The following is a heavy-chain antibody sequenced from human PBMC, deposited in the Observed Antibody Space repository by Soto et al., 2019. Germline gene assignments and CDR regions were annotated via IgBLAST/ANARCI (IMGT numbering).Heavy chain of an antibody. D-gene: IGHD1-26*01. CDR2: ISADNGNT. CDR1: GYTFTSYR. Sequence: QVQLVQSGVEVKKPGASVKVSCKASGYTFTSYRISWVRQAPGQGLEWMGWISADNGNTNYAQNLQGRVTMTTATSTSTAYMEVRSLRSDDTAVYYCATIVGATSYWGQGTLVTVSS. J-gene: IGHJ4*02. CDR3: ATIVGATSY. V-gene: IGHV1-18*01.